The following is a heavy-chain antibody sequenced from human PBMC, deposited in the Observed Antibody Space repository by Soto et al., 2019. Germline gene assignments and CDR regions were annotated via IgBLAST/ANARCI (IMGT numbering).Heavy chain of an antibody. CDR1: GYTLSSYA. D-gene: IGHD7-27*01. V-gene: IGHV1-3*01. J-gene: IGHJ4*02. CDR3: ARDTGDGTFDF. Sequence: ASVKVSCKASGYTLSSYAMHWVRQAPGQRLEWMGWINAGYGNTKSSQKFQDGVTISRDTSASTAYMELTSLRSEDTAVYYCARDTGDGTFDFWGQGTLVTVSS. CDR2: INAGYGNT.